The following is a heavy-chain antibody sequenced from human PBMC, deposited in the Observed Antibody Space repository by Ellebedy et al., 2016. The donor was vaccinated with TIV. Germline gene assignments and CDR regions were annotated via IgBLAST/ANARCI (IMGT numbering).Heavy chain of an antibody. CDR1: GFTFSNAW. V-gene: IGHV3-15*07. D-gene: IGHD5-18*01. J-gene: IGHJ4*02. CDR3: TDPQRRGPDY. CDR2: IKSKTDGGTT. Sequence: GESLKISXAASGFTFSNAWMNWVRQAPGKGLEWVGRIKSKTDGGTTDYAAPVKGRFTISRDDSRNTLYLQMNSLKIEDTAIYYCTDPQRRGPDYWGQGTLVTVSS.